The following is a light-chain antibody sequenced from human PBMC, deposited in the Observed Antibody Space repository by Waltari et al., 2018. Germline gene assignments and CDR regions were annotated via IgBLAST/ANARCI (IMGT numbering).Light chain of an antibody. CDR2: DAP. CDR1: GSDVGAYNY. J-gene: IGLJ3*02. V-gene: IGLV2-11*01. Sequence: QSALPQPRSVSGSPGQSVPTSCPGTGSDVGAYNYVSWDQQRPGSAPNLVIYDAPQPPSGLPDRFSGSRSGNSASLTISGLQAEDEADYCCCSYAGTWVFGGGTKLTVL. CDR3: CSYAGTWV.